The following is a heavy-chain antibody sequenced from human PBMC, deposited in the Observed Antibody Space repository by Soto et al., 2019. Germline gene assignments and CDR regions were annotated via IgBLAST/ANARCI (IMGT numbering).Heavy chain of an antibody. CDR3: ARYHVVIDESNWFDP. D-gene: IGHD2-21*01. J-gene: IGHJ5*02. CDR2: IFPADSDT. CDR1: GYNLDNSW. Sequence: GESLMISGKASGYNLDNSWIGWVRQMPAKGLEWMGIIFPADSDTRYSPSFQGQVTLSVDKSISTAFLQWSSLRASDTAIYYWARYHVVIDESNWFDPWGQGTQVTVSS. V-gene: IGHV5-51*01.